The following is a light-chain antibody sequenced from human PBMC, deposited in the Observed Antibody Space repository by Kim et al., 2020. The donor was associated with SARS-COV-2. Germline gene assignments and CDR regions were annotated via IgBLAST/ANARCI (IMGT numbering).Light chain of an antibody. CDR2: QHT. Sequence: SVSPGQTASITCSGTKLGDKYAYWYQKKPGQSPVLVIYQHTKRPSGISQRFSGSSSGNTATLTISPAQTMDEAVYYCQAWDSSTAVFGGGTKLTVL. CDR1: KLGDKY. J-gene: IGLJ3*02. V-gene: IGLV3-1*01. CDR3: QAWDSSTAV.